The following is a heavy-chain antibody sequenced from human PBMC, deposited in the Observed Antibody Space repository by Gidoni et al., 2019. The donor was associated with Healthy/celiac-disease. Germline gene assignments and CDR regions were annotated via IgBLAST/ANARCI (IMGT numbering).Heavy chain of an antibody. CDR2: IWYDGSNN. CDR3: ARDLMGCSIGIHYYGMDV. Sequence: QVQLVESGGGVVQPGRSRRLSCAGSGFTFSSYGRHGVRQAPGKGLEWVAVIWYDGSNNYYADSVKGRFTISRDNSKNTLYLQMNSLRAEDTAVYYCARDLMGCSIGIHYYGMDVWGQGTTVTVSS. V-gene: IGHV3-33*01. J-gene: IGHJ6*02. D-gene: IGHD2-8*01. CDR1: GFTFSSYG.